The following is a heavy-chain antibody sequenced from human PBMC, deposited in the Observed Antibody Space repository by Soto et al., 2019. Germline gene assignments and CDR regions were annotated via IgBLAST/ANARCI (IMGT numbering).Heavy chain of an antibody. CDR1: GGSISSYY. J-gene: IGHJ4*02. Sequence: QVQLQESGPGLVKPSETLSLTCTVSGGSISSYYWSWIRQPPGKGLEWIGYIYYSGSTNYNPSLKSRVTISVDTSKNQFSRKLSSVTAADTAVYYCARSIAVAGLFDYWGQGTLVTVSS. CDR3: ARSIAVAGLFDY. CDR2: IYYSGST. V-gene: IGHV4-59*01. D-gene: IGHD6-19*01.